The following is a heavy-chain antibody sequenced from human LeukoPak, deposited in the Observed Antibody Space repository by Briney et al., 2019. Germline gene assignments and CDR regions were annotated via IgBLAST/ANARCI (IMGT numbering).Heavy chain of an antibody. CDR3: GRRHFSGHDDH. Sequence: ASVTVSCKASGFTFRSYGIDWVRQAPGQGLEWLGWSSLFSTHTNSGQNLQGRVTVTTDTTTSTSYMELRSLRSDDTAVYYCGRRHFSGHDDHWGQGTLVTVSS. J-gene: IGHJ5*02. D-gene: IGHD2-15*01. V-gene: IGHV1-18*01. CDR1: GFTFRSYG. CDR2: SSLFSTHT.